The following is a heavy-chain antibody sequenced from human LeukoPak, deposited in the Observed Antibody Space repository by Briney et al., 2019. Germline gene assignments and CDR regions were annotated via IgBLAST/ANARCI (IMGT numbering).Heavy chain of an antibody. J-gene: IGHJ1*01. D-gene: IGHD6-19*01. CDR3: ARDGSSGWYGVFQH. CDR2: IYYSGST. Sequence: SETLSLTCTVSGGSISSYYWSWIRQPPGKGLEWIGYIYYSGSTNYNPSLKSRVTISVDTSKNQFSLKLSSVTAADTAVYYCARDGSSGWYGVFQHWGQGTLVTVSS. V-gene: IGHV4-59*01. CDR1: GGSISSYY.